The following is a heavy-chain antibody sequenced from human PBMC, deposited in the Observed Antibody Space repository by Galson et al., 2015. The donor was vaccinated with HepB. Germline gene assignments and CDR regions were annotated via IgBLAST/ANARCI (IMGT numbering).Heavy chain of an antibody. CDR3: TTDLAGGGLWFGELPISAY. D-gene: IGHD3-10*01. CDR1: GFTFSSYA. Sequence: SLRLSCAASGFTFSSYAMSWVRQAPGKGLEWVSVISASGGGTYYADPVKGRFTISRDDSKNTLYLQMNSLKTEDTAVYYCTTDLAGGGLWFGELPISAYWGQGTLVTVSS. CDR2: ISASGGGT. V-gene: IGHV3-23*01. J-gene: IGHJ4*02.